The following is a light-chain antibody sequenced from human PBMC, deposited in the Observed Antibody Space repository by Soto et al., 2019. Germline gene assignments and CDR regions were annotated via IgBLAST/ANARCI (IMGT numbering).Light chain of an antibody. CDR3: MQRLEFPRT. V-gene: IGKV2-28*01. Sequence: EIVMTQSPLTLPVTPGEPASISCRSSQSLLYNNTYNYLDWYVQKPGQSPQLLIYFGSNRAPGVPDRFSGIGSGTDFTLKISRVEADDVGVYYCMQRLEFPRTFGGGTKVDIK. J-gene: IGKJ4*01. CDR2: FGS. CDR1: QSLLYNNTYNY.